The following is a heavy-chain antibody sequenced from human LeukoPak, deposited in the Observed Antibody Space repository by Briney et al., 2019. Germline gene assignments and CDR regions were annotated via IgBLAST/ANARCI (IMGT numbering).Heavy chain of an antibody. V-gene: IGHV3-23*01. CDR2: ISGSGNGT. Sequence: GGSLRLSCAASGFRFSDFTMTWVRQAPGKGLEWLSGISGSGNGTYYADSVKGRFIISRDNSKNMVYLQMNSLTVEDAATYYCAKRTMSAFDSWGQGTLLIVSS. CDR1: GFRFSDFT. D-gene: IGHD5-24*01. CDR3: AKRTMSAFDS. J-gene: IGHJ4*02.